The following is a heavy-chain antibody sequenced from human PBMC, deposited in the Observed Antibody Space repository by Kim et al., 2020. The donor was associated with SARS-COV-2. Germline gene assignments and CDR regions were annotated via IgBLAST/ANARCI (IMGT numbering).Heavy chain of an antibody. Sequence: VKGRFTISRDNSKNTLYLQMNSLRAEDTAVYYCARDLSPTAYYYYYGMDVWGQGTTVTVSS. J-gene: IGHJ6*02. D-gene: IGHD2-21*02. V-gene: IGHV3-66*01. CDR3: ARDLSPTAYYYYYGMDV.